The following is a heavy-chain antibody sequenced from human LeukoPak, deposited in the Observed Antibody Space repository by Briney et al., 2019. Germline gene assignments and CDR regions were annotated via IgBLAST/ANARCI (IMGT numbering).Heavy chain of an antibody. CDR3: ARGNFWSGPPDV. J-gene: IGHJ6*04. CDR1: GGTFSSYA. V-gene: IGHV1-69*05. Sequence: SVKVSRKASGGTFSSYAISWVRQAPGQGLEWMGGIIPIFGTANYAQKFQGRVTITTDESTSTAYMELSSLRSEDTAVYYCARGNFWSGPPDVWGKGTTVTVSS. CDR2: IIPIFGTA. D-gene: IGHD3-3*01.